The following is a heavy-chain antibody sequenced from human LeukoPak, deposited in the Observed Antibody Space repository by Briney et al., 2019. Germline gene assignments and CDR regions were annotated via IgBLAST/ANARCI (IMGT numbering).Heavy chain of an antibody. Sequence: ASAPTLVNPTETLTLTCTFSGCLRSARGVGLGWIRQPQGKALNRLELIFWDGVKLYRPSLKNRLTITLDTPKNPVVLIMSNTDPVDTATNYITHSPFVSGNYFSFDGWGQGTLVTVSS. V-gene: IGHV2-5*02. D-gene: IGHD3-10*01. CDR3: THSPFVSGNYFSFDG. CDR1: GCLRSARGVG. J-gene: IGHJ4*02. CDR2: IFWDGVK.